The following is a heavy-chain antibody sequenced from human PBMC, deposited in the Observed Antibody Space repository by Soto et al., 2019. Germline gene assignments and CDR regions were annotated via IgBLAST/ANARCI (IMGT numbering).Heavy chain of an antibody. CDR2: ISGSGGST. D-gene: IGHD3-22*01. CDR3: AKDSHYYDSSGYYPPYY. Sequence: GGSLRLSCAASGFTFSSYAMSWVRQAPGKGLEWVSAISGSGGSTYYADSVKGRFTISRDNSKNTLYLQMNSLRAEDTAVYYCAKDSHYYDSSGYYPPYYWGQGTLVTVSS. J-gene: IGHJ4*02. CDR1: GFTFSSYA. V-gene: IGHV3-23*01.